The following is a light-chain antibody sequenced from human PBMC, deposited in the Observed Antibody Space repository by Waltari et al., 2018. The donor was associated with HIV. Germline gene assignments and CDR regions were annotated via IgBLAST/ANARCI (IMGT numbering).Light chain of an antibody. V-gene: IGKV1-16*02. CDR3: QQYDTFPRT. CDR1: QGISKY. J-gene: IGKJ2*01. Sequence: DIQMTQSPSSLSAYVGDRVTITCRASQGISKYLAWFQQKPEKAPKSLIYAASKLQSGVPSKFSANGSGTYFTLTISGLQPEDFATYFCQQYDTFPRTFGQGTKLEIK. CDR2: AAS.